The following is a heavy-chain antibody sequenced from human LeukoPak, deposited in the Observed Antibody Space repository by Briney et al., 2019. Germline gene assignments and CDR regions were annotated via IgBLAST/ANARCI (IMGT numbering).Heavy chain of an antibody. J-gene: IGHJ5*02. CDR3: ARQGEWELLREAWFDP. CDR2: ISGSGGST. CDR1: GFTFSSYA. Sequence: PGGSLRLSCAASGFTFSSYAMSWVRQAPGKGLEWVSAISGSGGSTYYADSVKGRFTISRDNSKNALYLQMNSLRAEDTAVYYCARQGEWELLREAWFDPWGQGTLVTVSS. V-gene: IGHV3-23*01. D-gene: IGHD1-26*01.